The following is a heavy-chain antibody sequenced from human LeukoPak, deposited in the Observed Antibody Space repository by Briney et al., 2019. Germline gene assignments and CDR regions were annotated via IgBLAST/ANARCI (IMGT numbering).Heavy chain of an antibody. J-gene: IGHJ4*02. CDR3: ARGRDGYNNY. D-gene: IGHD5-24*01. V-gene: IGHV4-34*01. CDR2: INHSGST. Sequence: SETLSLTCAVYGGSFSGYYWSWIRQPPGKGLEWIGEINHSGSTNCNPSLKSRVTISIDTSKNQFSLKLNSVTAADTAVYYCARGRDGYNNYWGQGTLVTVSS. CDR1: GGSFSGYY.